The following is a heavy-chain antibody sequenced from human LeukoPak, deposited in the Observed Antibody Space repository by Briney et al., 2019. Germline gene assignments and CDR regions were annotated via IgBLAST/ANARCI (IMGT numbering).Heavy chain of an antibody. CDR1: GFTFSDYY. D-gene: IGHD1-26*01. Sequence: GGSLRLSCAASGFTFSDYYMSWIRQAPGKGLEWVSSISSRSSSIYYADSVRGRFTISRDNAKNSLYLQMDSLRADDTAVYYCAPYSGSYSVSPWGQGTLVTVSS. CDR2: ISSRSSSI. CDR3: APYSGSYSVSP. V-gene: IGHV3-11*04. J-gene: IGHJ5*02.